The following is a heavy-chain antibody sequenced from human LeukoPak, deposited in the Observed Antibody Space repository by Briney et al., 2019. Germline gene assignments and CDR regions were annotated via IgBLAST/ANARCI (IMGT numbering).Heavy chain of an antibody. Sequence: GRSLRLSCAASGFTFDDYAMHWVRQAPGKGLEWVSGISWNSGSIGYADSVKGRSTISRDNAKNSLYLQMNSLRAEDTALYYCAKGRLWFGELDAFDIWGQGTMVTVSS. CDR1: GFTFDDYA. D-gene: IGHD3-10*01. CDR2: ISWNSGSI. V-gene: IGHV3-9*01. CDR3: AKGRLWFGELDAFDI. J-gene: IGHJ3*02.